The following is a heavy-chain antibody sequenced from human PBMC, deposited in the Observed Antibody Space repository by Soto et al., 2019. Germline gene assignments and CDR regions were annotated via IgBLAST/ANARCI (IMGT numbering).Heavy chain of an antibody. V-gene: IGHV5-51*01. Sequence: GESLKISCKGSGYSFTSYWIGWVRQMPGKGLEWMGIIYPGDSDTRYSPSFQGQVTISADKSISTAYLQWSSLKASDTAMYYCARTFYGDSPYYYYGMDVWGQGTTVTVSS. CDR3: ARTFYGDSPYYYYGMDV. D-gene: IGHD4-17*01. CDR1: GYSFTSYW. CDR2: IYPGDSDT. J-gene: IGHJ6*02.